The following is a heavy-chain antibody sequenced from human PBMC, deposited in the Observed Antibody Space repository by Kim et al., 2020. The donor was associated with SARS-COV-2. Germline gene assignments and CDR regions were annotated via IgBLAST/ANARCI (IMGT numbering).Heavy chain of an antibody. J-gene: IGHJ4*02. CDR1: GGSISNYY. V-gene: IGHV4-59*08. CDR3: ARHAKSDFYFDH. Sequence: SETLSLTCSVSGGSISNYYWSWIRQPPGKGLECIGYIHYSGSTTYNPSLKSRVTISVDTSTNQFSLKLTSVTAADTAVYFCARHAKSDFYFDHWGQGTLVTVSS. CDR2: IHYSGST.